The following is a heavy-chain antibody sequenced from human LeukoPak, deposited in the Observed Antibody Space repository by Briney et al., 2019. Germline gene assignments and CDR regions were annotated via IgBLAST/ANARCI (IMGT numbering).Heavy chain of an antibody. CDR3: ARVGDECSSGSCSNWFDP. Sequence: SETLSLTCAVYGGSFSGYYWSWIRQPPGKGLEWIGEINHSGSTNYNPSLKSRVTISVDTSKNQFSLKLSSVTAADTPVYYCARVGDECSSGSCSNWFDPWGQGTLVTVSS. CDR2: INHSGST. D-gene: IGHD2-15*01. CDR1: GGSFSGYY. V-gene: IGHV4-34*01. J-gene: IGHJ5*02.